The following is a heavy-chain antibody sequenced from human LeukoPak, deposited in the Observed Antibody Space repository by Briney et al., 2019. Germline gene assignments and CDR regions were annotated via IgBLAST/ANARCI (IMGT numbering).Heavy chain of an antibody. CDR1: GGSISSYY. V-gene: IGHV4-59*01. CDR3: AGTVGYSSFAY. Sequence: PSETLSLTCTVSGGSISSYYLNWIRQPPGKGLEWIGYIYYSGSTNYSPSLKSRVTISVDTSKNQFSLKLNSVTAADTAVYYCAGTVGYSSFAYWGQGTLVTVSS. CDR2: IYYSGST. D-gene: IGHD6-19*01. J-gene: IGHJ4*02.